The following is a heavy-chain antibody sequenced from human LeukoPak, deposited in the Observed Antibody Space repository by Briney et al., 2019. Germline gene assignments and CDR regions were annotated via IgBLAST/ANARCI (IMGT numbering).Heavy chain of an antibody. Sequence: SQTVSLTCTVSGGSISSGGYYWSWIRQHPGKGLEWIGYIYYSGSTYYNPSLKSRVTISVDTSKNQFSLKLSSVTAADTAVYYCARDRITMVNEDPGEFDYWGQGTLVTVSS. V-gene: IGHV4-31*03. CDR3: ARDRITMVNEDPGEFDY. D-gene: IGHD3-10*01. J-gene: IGHJ4*02. CDR1: GGSISSGGYY. CDR2: IYYSGST.